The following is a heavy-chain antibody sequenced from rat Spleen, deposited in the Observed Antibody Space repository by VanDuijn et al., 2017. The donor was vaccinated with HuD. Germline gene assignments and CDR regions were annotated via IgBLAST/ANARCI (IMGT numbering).Heavy chain of an antibody. CDR2: INKDSSIR. CDR1: GFKFKDYW. CDR3: VREEFGVRY. V-gene: IGHV4-2*01. D-gene: IGHD4-3*01. Sequence: EVKLVESGGGLVQPGRSLKLSCAASGFKFKDYWMGWVRQAPGKGLEWIGEINKDSSIRKYSPSVKEKFTISRDNAQNTLYLQMSKLGSEDTATYFCVREEFGVRYWGQVVMVTVSS. J-gene: IGHJ2*01.